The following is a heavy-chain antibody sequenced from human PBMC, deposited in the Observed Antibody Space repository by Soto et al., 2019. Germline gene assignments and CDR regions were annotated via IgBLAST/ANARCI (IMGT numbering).Heavy chain of an antibody. J-gene: IGHJ5*02. D-gene: IGHD6-19*01. CDR2: ISSSGSTI. CDR1: GFTFSDYY. CDR3: AREIAVAGTVENWFDP. Sequence: GGSLRLSCAAPGFTFSDYYMSWIRQAPGKGLEWVSYISSSGSTIYYADSVKGRFTISRDNAKNSLYLQMNSLRAEDTAVYYCAREIAVAGTVENWFDPWGQGTLVTVSS. V-gene: IGHV3-11*01.